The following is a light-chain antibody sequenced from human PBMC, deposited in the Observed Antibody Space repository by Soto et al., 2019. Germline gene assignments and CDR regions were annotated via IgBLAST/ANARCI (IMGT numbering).Light chain of an antibody. CDR3: QQYDNLPLT. J-gene: IGKJ4*01. CDR2: DAS. CDR1: QSISNR. V-gene: IGKV1-33*01. Sequence: DIQMTQSPSTLSASVGDGVTITCRASQSISNRLAWYQQRPGKAPKYLIYDASNLETGVPSRFSGSGSGTDFTFTISSLQPEDIATYYCQQYDNLPLTFGGGTKVDIK.